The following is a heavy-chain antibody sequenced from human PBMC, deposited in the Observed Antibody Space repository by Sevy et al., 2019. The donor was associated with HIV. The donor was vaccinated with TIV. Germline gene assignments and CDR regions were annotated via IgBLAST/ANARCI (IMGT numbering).Heavy chain of an antibody. Sequence: ASVKVSCKASGYTFTSYGISWVRQAPGQGLEWMGWISAYNGNTNYAQKLQGRVTMTTDTSTSTAYMELRSLRSDETAGYYCARDLHSSSWYWAFDIWGQGTMVTVSS. CDR3: ARDLHSSSWYWAFDI. CDR1: GYTFTSYG. J-gene: IGHJ3*02. CDR2: ISAYNGNT. D-gene: IGHD6-13*01. V-gene: IGHV1-18*01.